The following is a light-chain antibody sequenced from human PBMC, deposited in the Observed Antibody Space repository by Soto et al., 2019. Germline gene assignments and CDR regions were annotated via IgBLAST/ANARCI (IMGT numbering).Light chain of an antibody. CDR2: DVT. CDR1: SSDVGGYNY. CDR3: CSYAGSYTFYV. J-gene: IGLJ1*01. Sequence: QSVLTQPRSVSGSPGQSVTISCTGTSSDVGGYNYASWYQQHPGKAPKLMIYDVTKRPSGVPDRFSGSKPGNTASLTISGLQAEDEADYYCCSYAGSYTFYVFGTGTKVTVL. V-gene: IGLV2-11*01.